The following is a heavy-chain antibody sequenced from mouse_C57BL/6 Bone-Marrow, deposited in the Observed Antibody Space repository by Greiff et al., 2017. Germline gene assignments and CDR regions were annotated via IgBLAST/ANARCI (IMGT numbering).Heavy chain of an antibody. J-gene: IGHJ2*01. Sequence: VQLQQSGAELVKPGASVKLSCKASGYTFTSYWMQWVKQRPGQGLEWIGEIDPSDSYTNYNQKFKGKATLTVDTSSSTAYMQLSSLTSEDSAVYYCARAYYGSSYPFDYGGQGTTLTVSS. CDR1: GYTFTSYW. D-gene: IGHD1-1*01. CDR3: ARAYYGSSYPFDY. CDR2: IDPSDSYT. V-gene: IGHV1-50*01.